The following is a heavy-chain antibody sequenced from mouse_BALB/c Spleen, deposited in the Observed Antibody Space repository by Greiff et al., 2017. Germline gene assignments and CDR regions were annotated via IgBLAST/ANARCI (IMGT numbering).Heavy chain of an antibody. J-gene: IGHJ4*01. CDR3: ARAEVRRINY. CDR1: GYAFSSYW. D-gene: IGHD2-14*01. CDR2: IYPGDGDT. Sequence: VQLQQSGAELVRPGSSVKISCKASGYAFSSYWMNWVKQRPGQGLEWIGQIYPGDGDTNYNGKFKGKATLTADKSSSTAYMQLSSLTSEDSAVYFCARAEVRRINYWGQGTSVTVSS. V-gene: IGHV1-80*01.